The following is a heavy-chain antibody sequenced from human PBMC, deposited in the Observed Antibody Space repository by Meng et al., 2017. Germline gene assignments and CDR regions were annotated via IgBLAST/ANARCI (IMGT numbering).Heavy chain of an antibody. CDR3: ARGGGVDY. CDR2: IYYSGST. Sequence: HVHLQVSSPRLLKLSQTLSLNCNVSGGSISSGGYDWSWIRQHPGKGLEWIGYIYYSGSTYYNPSLKSRVTISVDTSKNQFSLKLSSVTAADTAVYYCARGGGVDYWGQGTLVTVSS. V-gene: IGHV4-31*03. J-gene: IGHJ4*02. CDR1: GGSISSGGYD. D-gene: IGHD3-16*01.